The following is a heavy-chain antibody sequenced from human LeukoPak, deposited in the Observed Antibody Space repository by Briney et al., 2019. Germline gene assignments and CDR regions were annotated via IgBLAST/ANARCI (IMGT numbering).Heavy chain of an antibody. Sequence: GGSLRLTCAASGFTFSSYSMNWVRQAPGKGLEWVSSISSSSSYIYYADSVKGRFTIPRDNAKNSLYLQMNSLRAEDTAVYYCARGYCSGGSCYPNWFDPWGQGTLVTVSS. D-gene: IGHD2-15*01. V-gene: IGHV3-21*01. CDR1: GFTFSSYS. CDR2: ISSSSSYI. CDR3: ARGYCSGGSCYPNWFDP. J-gene: IGHJ5*02.